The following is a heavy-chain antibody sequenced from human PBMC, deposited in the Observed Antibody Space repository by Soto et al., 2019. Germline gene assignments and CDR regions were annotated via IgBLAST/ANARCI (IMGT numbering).Heavy chain of an antibody. V-gene: IGHV1-69*01. Sequence: QVQLVQSGAEVKKPGSSVKVSCKASGGTFSSYAISWVRQAPGQGLEWTGGIIPIFGTANYAQKFQGRVTITADESTSTAYMELSSLRSEDTAVYYCARVKSVVVPAARDYYYYGMDVWGQGTTVTVSS. J-gene: IGHJ6*02. CDR2: IIPIFGTA. D-gene: IGHD2-2*01. CDR1: GGTFSSYA. CDR3: ARVKSVVVPAARDYYYYGMDV.